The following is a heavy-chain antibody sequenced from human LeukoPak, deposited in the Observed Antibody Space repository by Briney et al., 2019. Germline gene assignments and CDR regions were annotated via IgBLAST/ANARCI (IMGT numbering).Heavy chain of an antibody. D-gene: IGHD3-22*01. CDR1: GGSFSGYY. J-gene: IGHJ4*02. Sequence: SETLSLTCAVYGGSFSGYYWSWIRQPPGKGLEWIGEINHSGSTNYNPSLKSRVTISVETSKNQFSLKLSSVTAADTAVYYCARVGPAYYDSSGQNHDYWGQGTLVTVSS. V-gene: IGHV4-34*01. CDR3: ARVGPAYYDSSGQNHDY. CDR2: INHSGST.